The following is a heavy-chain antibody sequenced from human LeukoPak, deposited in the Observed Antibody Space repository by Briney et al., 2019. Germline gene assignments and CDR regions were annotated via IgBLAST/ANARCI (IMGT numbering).Heavy chain of an antibody. CDR1: GYTFTTYG. D-gene: IGHD4-23*01. CDR2: ISACSGST. J-gene: IGHJ4*02. V-gene: IGHV1-18*01. CDR3: ARHYGGTFFDY. Sequence: ASVKVSCKASGYTFTTYGISWVRQAPGQGLEWMGWISACSGSTNYAQNLQGRVTMTTDTSTSTAYMELRSLRSDDTAVYYCARHYGGTFFDYWGQGTLVTVSS.